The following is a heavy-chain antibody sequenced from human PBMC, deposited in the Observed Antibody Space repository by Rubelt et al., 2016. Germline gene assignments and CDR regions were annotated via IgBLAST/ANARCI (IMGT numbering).Heavy chain of an antibody. CDR3: GRGNSWYPL. V-gene: IGHV5-10-1*03. Sequence: EVQLVQSGAEVKKPGESLRISCKGSGYNFTTYWISWVRQTPGKGLEWMGRIDPSDSYINYSPSCQGHYTISADKSISTAYLQWSSLKASDTAMYYCGRGNSWYPLWGQGTLVTVSS. CDR1: GYNFTTYW. J-gene: IGHJ4*02. D-gene: IGHD6-13*01. CDR2: IDPSDSYI.